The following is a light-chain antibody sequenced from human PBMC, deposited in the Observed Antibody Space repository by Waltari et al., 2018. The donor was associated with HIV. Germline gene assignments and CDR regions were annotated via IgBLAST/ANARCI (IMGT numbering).Light chain of an antibody. V-gene: IGLV2-8*01. CDR2: EVA. CDR3: SSYGDSLRVL. J-gene: IGLJ3*02. CDR1: STDIGAFDS. Sequence: QSALTQPPSASGSLGQSVTISCPGSSTDIGAFDSAPWFQQHPRSAPKLLLYEVARRPSTFSDRFSGSRSGSTAFLTVAGLQPDDEATYFCSSYGDSLRVLFGGGTNVTVL.